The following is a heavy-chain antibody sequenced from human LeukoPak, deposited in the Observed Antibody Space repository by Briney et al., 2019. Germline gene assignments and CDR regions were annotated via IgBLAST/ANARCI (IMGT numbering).Heavy chain of an antibody. CDR3: ARDVSGMDV. V-gene: IGHV3-30-3*01. J-gene: IGHJ6*02. CDR1: GFTFSSYA. Sequence: PGRSLRLSCAASGFTFSSYAMHWVRQAPGKGLEWVAIISYDGSNKYYADSVKGRFTISRDNSKNTLYLQMNSLRAEDTAVYYCARDVSGMDVWGQGTTVTVSS. CDR2: ISYDGSNK.